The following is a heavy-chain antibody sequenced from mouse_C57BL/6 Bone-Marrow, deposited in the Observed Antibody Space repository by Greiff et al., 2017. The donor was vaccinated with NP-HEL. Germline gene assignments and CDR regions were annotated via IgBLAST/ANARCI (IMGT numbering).Heavy chain of an antibody. Sequence: DVKLVESGGDLVKPGGSLKLSCAASGFTFSSYGMSWVRQTPDKRLEWVATISSGGSYTYYPDSVKGRFTISRDNAKNTLYLQMSSLKSEDTAMYYCARLGGIYFDYWGQGTTLTVSS. V-gene: IGHV5-6*02. CDR1: GFTFSSYG. CDR2: ISSGGSYT. J-gene: IGHJ2*01. CDR3: ARLGGIYFDY.